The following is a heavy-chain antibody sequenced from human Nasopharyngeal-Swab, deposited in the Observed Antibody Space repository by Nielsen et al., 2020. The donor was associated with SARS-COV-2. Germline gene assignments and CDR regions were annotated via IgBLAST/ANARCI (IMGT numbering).Heavy chain of an antibody. V-gene: IGHV4-30-4*01. CDR3: ARDPLARITIFGVVYRHGMDV. J-gene: IGHJ6*02. D-gene: IGHD3-3*01. CDR1: GGSISSGGYY. CDR2: IYYSGST. Sequence: SETLSLTCTVSGGSISSGGYYWSWIRQPPGKGLEWIGYIYYSGSTYYNPSLKSRVTISVDTSKNQFSLKLSSVSAADTAVYYCARDPLARITIFGVVYRHGMDVWGQGTTVTVSS.